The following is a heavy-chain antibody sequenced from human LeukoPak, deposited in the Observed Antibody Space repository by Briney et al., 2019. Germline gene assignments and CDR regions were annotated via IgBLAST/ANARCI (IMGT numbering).Heavy chain of an antibody. CDR1: GFTFSSYW. D-gene: IGHD1-1*01. CDR2: IKQDGSEK. J-gene: IGHJ4*02. V-gene: IGHV3-7*01. Sequence: GGSPRLSCAASGFTFSSYWMSWVRQAPGKGLEWVANIKQDGSEKYYVDSVKGRFTISRDNAKNSLYLQMNSLRAEDTAVYYCARDYNDWYFDYWGQGTLVTVSS. CDR3: ARDYNDWYFDY.